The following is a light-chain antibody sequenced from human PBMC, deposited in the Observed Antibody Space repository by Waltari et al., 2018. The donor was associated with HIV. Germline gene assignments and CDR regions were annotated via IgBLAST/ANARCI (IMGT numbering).Light chain of an antibody. CDR1: QSLLCCSRNKNY. Sequence: DIVMTQSPAPLAAALGARATINCTSRQSLLCCSRNKNYLAWYQQKPGQPPKLLIYWASTREAGVPDRFSGSGSGTDFTLTISSLQAEDVAVYYCQQYYSSPPTFGQGTKVEIK. CDR2: WAS. CDR3: QQYYSSPPT. J-gene: IGKJ1*01. V-gene: IGKV4-1*01.